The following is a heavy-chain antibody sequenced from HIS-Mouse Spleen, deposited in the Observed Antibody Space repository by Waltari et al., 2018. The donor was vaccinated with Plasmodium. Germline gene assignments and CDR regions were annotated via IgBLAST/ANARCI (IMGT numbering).Heavy chain of an antibody. D-gene: IGHD6-13*01. Sequence: EVQLVESGGGLVQPGGSLRLSCAASGFTFSSYWVSWVRPAPGKGREWVAKIKQEGREKYDGDSVKGRFTISRDNAKNSLYLQMNSLRAEDTAVYYCASSWYWYFDLWGRGTLVTVSS. CDR2: IKQEGREK. CDR3: ASSWYWYFDL. J-gene: IGHJ2*01. CDR1: GFTFSSYW. V-gene: IGHV3-7*01.